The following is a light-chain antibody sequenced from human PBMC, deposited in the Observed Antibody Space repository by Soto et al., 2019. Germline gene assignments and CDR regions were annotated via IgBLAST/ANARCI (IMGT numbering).Light chain of an antibody. V-gene: IGKV3-15*01. J-gene: IGKJ1*01. CDR3: QQYNNWLWT. CDR2: GAS. Sequence: EIVMTQSPATLSVSPGESVTLSCRASQSVTSNLAWYQQKPGQAPRLLIYGASTRATGIPARFSGSGSGTEFTLTISSLQSEDFAVYYCQQYNNWLWTFGQGTKVEIK. CDR1: QSVTSN.